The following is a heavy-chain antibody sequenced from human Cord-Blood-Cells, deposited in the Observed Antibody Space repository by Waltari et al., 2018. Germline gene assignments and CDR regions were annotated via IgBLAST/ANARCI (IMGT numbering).Heavy chain of an antibody. V-gene: IGHV3-21*01. D-gene: IGHD3-10*01. CDR1: GFTFSSYS. Sequence: EVQLVESGGGLVKPGGSLRLSCAASGFTFSSYSMNWVRQAPGKGLEWVSSVSRCSRYIDYAESVKGRFTFSRDNAKNSLYLQMNSLRAEDTAVYYCARSGYFGDAFDIWGQGTMVTVSS. CDR3: ARSGYFGDAFDI. J-gene: IGHJ3*02. CDR2: VSRCSRYI.